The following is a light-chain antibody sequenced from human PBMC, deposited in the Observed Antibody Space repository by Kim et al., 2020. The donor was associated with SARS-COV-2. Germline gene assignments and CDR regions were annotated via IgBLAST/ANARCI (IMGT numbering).Light chain of an antibody. J-gene: IGKJ5*01. CDR3: QQYNSWPPIT. V-gene: IGKV3-15*01. CDR1: QSVSSN. CDR2: GAS. Sequence: PQGEASPLSCAASQSVSSNLSWYQQNAGLAPRLLIDGASTRAASIPTRCSGGGCGTDFPLTISSLQSDDFAVYYCQQYNSWPPITFGQGTRLEIK.